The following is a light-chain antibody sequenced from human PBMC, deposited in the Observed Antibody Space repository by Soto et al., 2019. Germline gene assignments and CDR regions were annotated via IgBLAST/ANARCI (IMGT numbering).Light chain of an antibody. Sequence: EIVLTQSPGTLSLSPGERATLSCRASHTVSGPYIAWYQQRPGQAPRLLMYAASSRATGIPDRFSGSGSGTDFTLSISRLEPEDFAVYFCHQYAGSPWTFGQGTKVEIK. J-gene: IGKJ1*01. CDR1: HTVSGPY. V-gene: IGKV3-20*01. CDR3: HQYAGSPWT. CDR2: AAS.